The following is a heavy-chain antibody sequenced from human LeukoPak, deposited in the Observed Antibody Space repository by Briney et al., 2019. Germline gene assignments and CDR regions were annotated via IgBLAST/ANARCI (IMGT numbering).Heavy chain of an antibody. CDR1: GGSISSGGNY. V-gene: IGHV4-31*03. Sequence: KTSQTLSLTCTVSGGSISSGGNYWSWIRQHPGKGLEWIGYIYYSGSTYYNPSLKSRVTISVDTSKNQFSLKLSSVTAADTAVYYCARDLYCGGDCYSYGAFDIWGQGTMVTVSS. D-gene: IGHD2-21*02. CDR2: IYYSGST. J-gene: IGHJ3*02. CDR3: ARDLYCGGDCYSYGAFDI.